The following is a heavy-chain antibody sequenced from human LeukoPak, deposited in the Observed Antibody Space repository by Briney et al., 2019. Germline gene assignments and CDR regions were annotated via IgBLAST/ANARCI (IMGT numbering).Heavy chain of an antibody. V-gene: IGHV1-2*02. Sequence: ASVKVSCKASGYTFTSYDINWVRQATGQGLEWMGWMNPNSGGTNYAQKFQGRVTMTRDTSISTAYMELSRLRSDDTAVYYCARLNYDILTGYDYWGQGTLVTVSS. D-gene: IGHD3-9*01. J-gene: IGHJ4*02. CDR1: GYTFTSYD. CDR2: MNPNSGGT. CDR3: ARLNYDILTGYDY.